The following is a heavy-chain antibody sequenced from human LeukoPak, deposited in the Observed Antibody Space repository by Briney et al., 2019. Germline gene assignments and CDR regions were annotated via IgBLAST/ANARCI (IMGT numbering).Heavy chain of an antibody. Sequence: GGSLRLSCAVSGFSISESGMHWVRQAPGKGLEWVAMISYHGTATYYGDPVKGRFTASRDTSKNTLYLQMDSLRPEDTAIYYCAKDWGSSGWYNYFDPWGQGTLVTVSS. CDR2: ISYHGTAT. J-gene: IGHJ5*02. D-gene: IGHD6-19*01. CDR1: GFSISESG. V-gene: IGHV3-30*18. CDR3: AKDWGSSGWYNYFDP.